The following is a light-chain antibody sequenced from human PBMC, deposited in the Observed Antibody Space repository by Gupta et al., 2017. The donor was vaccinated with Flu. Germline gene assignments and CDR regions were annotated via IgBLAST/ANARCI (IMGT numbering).Light chain of an antibody. V-gene: IGLV1-44*01. CDR2: TNT. CDR3: AAWDDSLNGWV. J-gene: IGLJ3*02. Sequence: QSVLTQAPSASGTPGQRVTISCSGSSSNIGSNTVNWYQQFPGAAPKLLIYTNTQRPSGVTDRFSGSKSGTSASLAISGLQSEDEADYHCAAWDDSLNGWVFGGGTKLTV. CDR1: SSNIGSNT.